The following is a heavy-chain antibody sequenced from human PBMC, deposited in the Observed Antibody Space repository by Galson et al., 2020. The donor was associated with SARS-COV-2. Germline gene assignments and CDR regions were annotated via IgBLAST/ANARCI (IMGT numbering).Heavy chain of an antibody. CDR1: GGSISDSSYY. J-gene: IGHJ1*01. Sequence: SETLSLTCTVSGGSISDSSYYWDWIRQSPGKGLEWIGSIHYSGSTNYNPSLEGRVTISIFTSKNQFSLKVNSLTAADTAVYYCARGSGSYYYFHHWGQGTLVTVSS. D-gene: IGHD3-10*01. CDR3: ARGSGSYYYFHH. V-gene: IGHV4-39*02. CDR2: IHYSGST.